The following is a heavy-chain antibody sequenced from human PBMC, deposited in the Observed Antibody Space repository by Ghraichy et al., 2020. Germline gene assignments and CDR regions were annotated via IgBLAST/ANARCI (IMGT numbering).Heavy chain of an antibody. CDR1: GFTFSSYG. V-gene: IGHV3-30*02. Sequence: GESLNISCAASGFTFSSYGMHWVRQAPGKGLEWVAFIRYDGSNKYYADSVKGRFTISRDNSKNTLYLQMNSLRAEDTAVYYCAKDWGGGYSGAQEGNWGQGTLVTVSS. J-gene: IGHJ4*02. CDR2: IRYDGSNK. CDR3: AKDWGGGYSGAQEGN. D-gene: IGHD5-12*01.